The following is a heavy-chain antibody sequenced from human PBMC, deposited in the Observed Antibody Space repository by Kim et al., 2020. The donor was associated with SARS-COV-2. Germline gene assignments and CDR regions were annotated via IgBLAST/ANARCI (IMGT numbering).Heavy chain of an antibody. Sequence: ASVKVSCKTSGYTFMSYGITWVRQAPGQGPEWLGWISAYDGRTNYGQRLQGRLTVTMDSSTETVFMELRNLRSDDTAVYYCARGDFDASGFWNHWGQGTLVIVSS. CDR1: GYTFMSYG. J-gene: IGHJ5*02. D-gene: IGHD1-26*01. CDR2: ISAYDGRT. CDR3: ARGDFDASGFWNH. V-gene: IGHV1-18*01.